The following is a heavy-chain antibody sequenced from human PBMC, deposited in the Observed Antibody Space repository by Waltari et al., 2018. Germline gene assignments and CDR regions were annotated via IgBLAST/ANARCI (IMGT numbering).Heavy chain of an antibody. J-gene: IGHJ4*02. CDR2: IYYSVST. D-gene: IGHD5-18*01. CDR1: GGSISSSSYY. CDR3: ARHQELWFNY. Sequence: QLQLQESGPGLVKPSETLSLTCTVSGGSISSSSYYWGWIRQPPGKGREWIGSIYYSVSTYYNPSLKSRVTISVDTSKNQFSLKLSSVTAADTAVYYCARHQELWFNYWGQGTLVTVSS. V-gene: IGHV4-39*01.